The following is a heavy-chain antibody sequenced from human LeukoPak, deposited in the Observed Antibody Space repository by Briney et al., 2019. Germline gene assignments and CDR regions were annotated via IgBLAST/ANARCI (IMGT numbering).Heavy chain of an antibody. V-gene: IGHV3-53*04. CDR1: GFTVSTNY. CDR3: ARVAPGYTYAYGAPYYFDN. J-gene: IGHJ4*02. CDR2: IYSGGIT. Sequence: GGSLRLSCAASGFTVSTNYMSWVRQAPGKGLEWVSVIYSGGITYYADSVKGRFTISRHDSKNTVYLQMNSPRPEDPALYYCARVAPGYTYAYGAPYYFDNWGQGTLVTVSS. D-gene: IGHD5-18*01.